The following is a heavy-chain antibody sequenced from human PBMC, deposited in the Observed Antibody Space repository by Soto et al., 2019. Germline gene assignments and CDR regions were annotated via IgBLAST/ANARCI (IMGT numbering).Heavy chain of an antibody. CDR1: GGSISSSSYY. CDR2: IYYIGST. Sequence: QLLGSGPGLVKPSETLSLTCTVSGGSISSSSYYWGWIRQPPGKGLEWIGSIYYIGSTYYNQSLNNRVTISVDTSKNQCSLKLSSFTATDTAVYYCARADSSGWYTLDYWGQRTLVTVTS. J-gene: IGHJ4*02. V-gene: IGHV4-39*01. D-gene: IGHD6-19*01. CDR3: ARADSSGWYTLDY.